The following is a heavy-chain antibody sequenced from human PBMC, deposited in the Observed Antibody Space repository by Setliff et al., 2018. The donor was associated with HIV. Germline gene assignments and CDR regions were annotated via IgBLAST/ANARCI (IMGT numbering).Heavy chain of an antibody. V-gene: IGHV4-39*01. CDR1: GGSISSSSYY. D-gene: IGHD3-22*01. J-gene: IGHJ5*02. CDR2: IYYSGST. CDR3: ARYRYYYDSSGYGRWFDP. Sequence: LSLTCTVSGGSISSSSYYWGWIRQPPGKGLEWIGNIYYSGSTHYNPSLKSRVTISVDTSENQFSLRLNSVTAADTAVYYCARYRYYYDSSGYGRWFDPWGQGTLVTVSS.